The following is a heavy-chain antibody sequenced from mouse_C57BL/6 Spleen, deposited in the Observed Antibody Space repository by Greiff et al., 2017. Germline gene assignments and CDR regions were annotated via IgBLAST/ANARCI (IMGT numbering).Heavy chain of an antibody. CDR2: LSYSGST. D-gene: IGHD2-4*01. J-gene: IGHJ2*01. CDR1: GYSITSDY. Sequence: EVKLMESGPGLAKPSQTLSLTCSVTGYSITSDYWNWIRKFPGNKLEYMGYLSYSGSTYYNPSLKSRISITRDTSTNQYYLQLNSVTTEDTATYYCARYDYDDGGYLDSGGQGTTLTVSS. V-gene: IGHV3-8*01. CDR3: ARYDYDDGGYLDS.